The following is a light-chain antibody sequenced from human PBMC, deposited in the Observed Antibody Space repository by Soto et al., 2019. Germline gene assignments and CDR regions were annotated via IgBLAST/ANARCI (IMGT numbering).Light chain of an antibody. CDR2: EAS. J-gene: IGKJ3*01. Sequence: EVVLTQSPGTLSLSPGERATLSCRASQSVSTSVGWYQQKPGQAPRLLIYEASNRATGISDRFSGSGSGTDSTLTISRLEPEDLAVYYCQQYGSSPGFGPGTKV. V-gene: IGKV3-20*01. CDR3: QQYGSSPG. CDR1: QSVSTS.